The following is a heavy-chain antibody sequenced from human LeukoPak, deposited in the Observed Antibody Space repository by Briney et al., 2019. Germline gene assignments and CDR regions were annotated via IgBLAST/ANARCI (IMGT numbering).Heavy chain of an antibody. CDR2: IYHSGST. D-gene: IGHD3-3*01. V-gene: IGHV4-38-2*02. J-gene: IGHJ3*02. CDR1: GYSISSGYY. CDR3: ARGAFGVLLSAFDI. Sequence: PSETLSLTCTVSGYSISSGYYWGWIRQPPGKGLEWIGNIYHSGSTYSNPSLKSRVIISVDTSKNQFSLKLSSVTAADTAVYWCARGAFGVLLSAFDIWGQGTMVTVSS.